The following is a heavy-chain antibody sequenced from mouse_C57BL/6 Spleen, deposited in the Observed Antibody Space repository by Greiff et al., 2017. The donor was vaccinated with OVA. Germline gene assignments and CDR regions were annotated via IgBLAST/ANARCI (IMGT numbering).Heavy chain of an antibody. CDR2: IDPENGDT. D-gene: IGHD1-1*01. J-gene: IGHJ1*03. V-gene: IGHV14-4*01. CDR3: TSYGSYWYFDV. Sequence: EVQLQQSGAELVRPGASVKLSCTASGFNIKDDYMHWVKQRPEQGLEWIGWIDPENGDTEYASKFQGKATITADTSSNTAYLQLSSLTSEDTAVYYCTSYGSYWYFDVWGTGTTVTVSS. CDR1: GFNIKDDY.